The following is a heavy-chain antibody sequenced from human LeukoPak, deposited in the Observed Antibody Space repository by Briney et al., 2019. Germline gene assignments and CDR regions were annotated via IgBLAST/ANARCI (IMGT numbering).Heavy chain of an antibody. CDR3: ARDPGYCTNGVCYTDYYYYYGMDV. J-gene: IGHJ6*02. Sequence: ASVKVSCKASGYTFTSYGISWVRQAPGHGLEWMGWVSAYNGNTKYAQKLQGRVTMTTDTSTSTAYMELRSLRSDDTAVYYCARDPGYCTNGVCYTDYYYYYGMDVWGQGTTVTVSS. D-gene: IGHD2-8*01. CDR2: VSAYNGNT. CDR1: GYTFTSYG. V-gene: IGHV1-18*01.